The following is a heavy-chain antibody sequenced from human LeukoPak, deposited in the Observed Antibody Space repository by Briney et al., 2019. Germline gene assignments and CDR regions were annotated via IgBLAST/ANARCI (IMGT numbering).Heavy chain of an antibody. V-gene: IGHV4-30-2*01. D-gene: IGHD4-11*01. CDR1: GGSISSGGYY. J-gene: IGHJ6*03. CDR2: IYHSGST. CDR3: ARGVDDYSKAYYYYYMDV. Sequence: PSQTLSLTCTVSGGSISSGGYYWSWIRQPPGKGLEWIGYIYHSGSTYYNPSLKSRVTISVDRSKNQFSLKLSSVTAADTAVYYCARGVDDYSKAYYYYYMDVWGKGTTVTVSS.